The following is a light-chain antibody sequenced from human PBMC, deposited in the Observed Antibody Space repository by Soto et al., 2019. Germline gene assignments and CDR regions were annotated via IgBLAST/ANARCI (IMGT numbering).Light chain of an antibody. CDR1: QSISNY. CDR3: QQYNSYWT. V-gene: IGKV1-5*03. Sequence: IQMTQSPSSLSASVGDRVTITCRASQSISNYLNWYQQAPGKAPKLLIYKASSLESGVPSRFSGSGSGTEFTLTISSLQPDDFATYYCQQYNSYWTFGQGTKVDIK. CDR2: KAS. J-gene: IGKJ1*01.